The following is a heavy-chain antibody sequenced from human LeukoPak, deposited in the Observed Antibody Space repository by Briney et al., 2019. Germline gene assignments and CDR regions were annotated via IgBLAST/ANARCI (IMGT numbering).Heavy chain of an antibody. CDR3: ASAYHHYYFDY. J-gene: IGHJ4*02. CDR2: INGDGSST. Sequence: GGSLRLSCEASGFTFRSYWMHWVRQAPGKGLVWVSRINGDGSSTSYADSVKGRFTISRDNAENTLYLQMNSLRAEDSAVYYCASAYHHYYFDYWGQGTLVTVSS. CDR1: GFTFRSYW. V-gene: IGHV3-74*01. D-gene: IGHD3-16*01.